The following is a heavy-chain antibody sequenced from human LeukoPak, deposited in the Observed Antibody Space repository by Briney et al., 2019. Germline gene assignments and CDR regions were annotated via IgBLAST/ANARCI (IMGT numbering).Heavy chain of an antibody. CDR1: GGSFSAYY. J-gene: IGHJ4*03. Sequence: SETLSHTCAVYGGSFSAYYWSWIRQSPGKGLEWIAEINHRGDTNYNPSVKSRVSISVDTSKNQFSLKVTSLTAADTAVYYCARGPTISGTGYFAYWRQGTLVTVSS. V-gene: IGHV4-34*01. CDR2: INHRGDT. D-gene: IGHD1-7*01. CDR3: ARGPTISGTGYFAY.